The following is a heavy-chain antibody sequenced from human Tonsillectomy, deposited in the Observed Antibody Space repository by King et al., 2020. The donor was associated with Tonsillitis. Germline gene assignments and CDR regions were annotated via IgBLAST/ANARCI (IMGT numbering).Heavy chain of an antibody. V-gene: IGHV3-23*03. CDR3: AKEGEEGGGDGDH. Sequence: VPLLASWGGLVQPGGSLRLSCAASGFPFPNPAMPWVRQAPGTGLEWVYIIYSGGARTYYADSVKGRFTISRDSSTHTLYLQMNSLKIGDTDGEGGAKEGEEGGGDGDHGGKGTRGT. CDR2: IYSGGART. J-gene: IGHJ6*03. CDR1: GFPFPNPA. D-gene: IGHD3-16*01.